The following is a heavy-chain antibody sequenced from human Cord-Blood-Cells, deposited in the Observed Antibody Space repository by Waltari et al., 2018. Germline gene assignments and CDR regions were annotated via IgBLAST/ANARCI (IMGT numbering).Heavy chain of an antibody. Sequence: EVQLVESGGGLVKPGGSFRLPCAASGFPFSNARVRWVGQAPGKGLEWVGRIKSKTDCGTTDYAAPVKGRFTISRDDSKNTLYLQMNSLKTEDTAVYYCTTLLGRAFDLWGRGTLVTVSS. J-gene: IGHJ2*01. CDR3: TTLLGRAFDL. V-gene: IGHV3-15*01. CDR2: IKSKTDCGTT. CDR1: GFPFSNAR.